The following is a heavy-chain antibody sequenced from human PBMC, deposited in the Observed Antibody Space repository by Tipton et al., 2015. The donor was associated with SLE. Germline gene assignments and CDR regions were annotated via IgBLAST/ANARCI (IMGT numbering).Heavy chain of an antibody. J-gene: IGHJ4*02. V-gene: IGHV3-33*05. Sequence: SLRLSCVASGFTFSSYGMHWVRQAPGKGLEWVAVISYDGSNKYYADSLKGRFTISRDNSKNTLHLQMSSLRAEDTAVYYCAGGPYYFDYWGQGTLVTVSS. CDR2: ISYDGSNK. D-gene: IGHD3-16*01. CDR3: AGGPYYFDY. CDR1: GFTFSSYG.